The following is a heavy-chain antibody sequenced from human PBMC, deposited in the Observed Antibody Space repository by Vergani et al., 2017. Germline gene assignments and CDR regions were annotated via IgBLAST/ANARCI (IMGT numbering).Heavy chain of an antibody. CDR3: AREIAVAGTGGAXFDY. J-gene: IGHJ4*02. V-gene: IGHV4-61*01. D-gene: IGHD6-19*01. CDR1: GGSVSSGSYY. CDR2: MYYSGRT. Sequence: QVQLQESGPGLVKPSETLSLTCTVSGGSVSSGSYYWSWIRQPPGKGLEWIGYMYYSGRTNYNPSLKSRVTISVDTSKNQFSLKLSSVTAADTAVYYWAREIAVAGTGGAXFDYWGQGNLVTVSS.